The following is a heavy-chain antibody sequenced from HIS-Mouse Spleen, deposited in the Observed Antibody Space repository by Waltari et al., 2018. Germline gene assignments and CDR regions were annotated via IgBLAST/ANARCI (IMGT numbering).Heavy chain of an antibody. CDR2: IYYSGST. J-gene: IGHJ2*01. D-gene: IGHD6-13*01. CDR1: GGSISSRSSY. CDR3: AREIPYSSSWYDWYFDL. V-gene: IGHV4-39*07. Sequence: QLQLQESGPGLVKPSETLSLTCTVSGGSISSRSSYWGWVRQPPGKGLEWIGSIYYSGSTSYNPSLKSRVTISVDTSKNQFSLKLSSVTAADTAVYYCAREIPYSSSWYDWYFDLWGRGTLVTVSS.